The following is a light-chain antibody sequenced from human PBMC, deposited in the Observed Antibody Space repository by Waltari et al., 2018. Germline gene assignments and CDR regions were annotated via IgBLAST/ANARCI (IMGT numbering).Light chain of an antibody. CDR1: SSDVGGYNH. CDR3: SSYTSSNIYV. Sequence: QSALTQPASVSGSPGQSITISCTGTSSDVGGYNHVSWYQQHPGKAPKLMIYEVSDRPSWVSNRFSGSKSGTMASLTISGLQAEDEADYYCSSYTSSNIYVFGTGTKVTVL. CDR2: EVS. V-gene: IGLV2-14*01. J-gene: IGLJ1*01.